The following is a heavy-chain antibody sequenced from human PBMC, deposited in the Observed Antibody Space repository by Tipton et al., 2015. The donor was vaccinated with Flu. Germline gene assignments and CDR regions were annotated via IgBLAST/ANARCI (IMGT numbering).Heavy chain of an antibody. CDR2: IFTIGGT. D-gene: IGHD5-12*01. CDR1: GGSISSSGYY. J-gene: IGHJ3*01. CDR3: ARDLRGYRGYTGGDAFDV. V-gene: IGHV4-39*07. Sequence: TLSLTCTVSGGSISSSGYYWGWIRQPPGKGLEWIGRIFTIGGTNYNPSLQSRVTMSVDTSKNQFSLKLSSVTAADTAVYYCARDLRGYRGYTGGDAFDVWGQGTMVTVSS.